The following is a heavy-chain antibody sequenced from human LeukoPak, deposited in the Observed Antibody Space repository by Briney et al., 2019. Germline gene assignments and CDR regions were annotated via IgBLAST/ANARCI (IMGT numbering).Heavy chain of an antibody. V-gene: IGHV3-21*01. CDR3: ARDTYYYYYDSSGRPLYYFDY. D-gene: IGHD3-22*01. J-gene: IGHJ4*02. CDR2: ISSSSSSYI. CDR1: GFTFSSYS. Sequence: AGGSLRLSCAASGFTFSSYSMNWVRQAPGKGLEWVSSISSSSSSYIYYADSVKGRFTISRDNAKNSLYLQMNSLRAKDTAVYYCARDTYYYYYDSSGRPLYYFDYWGQGTLLTVSS.